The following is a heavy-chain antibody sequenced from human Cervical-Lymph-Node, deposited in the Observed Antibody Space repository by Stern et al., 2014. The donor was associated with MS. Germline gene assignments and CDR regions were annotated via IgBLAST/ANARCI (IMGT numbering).Heavy chain of an antibody. CDR3: ARGVTAVTNYVPNWCFDL. V-gene: IGHV4-39*02. CDR2: VYYSGIT. J-gene: IGHJ2*01. Sequence: QVQLQESGPGLVKPSETLSLTCTVSGGSITNRDYWGWIRQSPGKGLEWIGSVYYSGITYYRPSLKSRATISIDPSRNQFFLRLFAVTATDTAVYFCARGVTAVTNYVPNWCFDLWGRGTLVTVSS. D-gene: IGHD4-11*01. CDR1: GGSITNRDY.